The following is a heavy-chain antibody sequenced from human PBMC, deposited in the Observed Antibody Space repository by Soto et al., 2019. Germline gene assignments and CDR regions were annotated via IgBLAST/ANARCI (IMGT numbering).Heavy chain of an antibody. D-gene: IGHD3-10*01. CDR3: ATGNAMFRGIT. CDR2: MNDSGGT. J-gene: IGHJ4*02. V-gene: IGHV4-34*01. CDR1: GESFSGYY. Sequence: QVQLQQWGAGLLKPSETLSLTCAVYGESFSGYYWSWIRQPPGKGLEWIGEMNDSGGTNYNPSLKSRVTISVDTSKNPFSLKLSSVTAADTAVYFCATGNAMFRGITWGQGTLVTVSS.